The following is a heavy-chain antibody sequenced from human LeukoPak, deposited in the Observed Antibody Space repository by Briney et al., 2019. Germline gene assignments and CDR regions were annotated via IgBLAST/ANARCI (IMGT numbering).Heavy chain of an antibody. Sequence: GGSLRLSCAASGFTFSSYAMHWVRLAPGKGLEYVSAISSNGGSTYYANSVKGRFTISRDNSKNTLYLQMGSLRAEDMAVYYCARDPYYDSSGYYSGVKYFQHWGQGTLVTVSS. V-gene: IGHV3-64*01. J-gene: IGHJ1*01. D-gene: IGHD3-22*01. CDR1: GFTFSSYA. CDR3: ARDPYYDSSGYYSGVKYFQH. CDR2: ISSNGGST.